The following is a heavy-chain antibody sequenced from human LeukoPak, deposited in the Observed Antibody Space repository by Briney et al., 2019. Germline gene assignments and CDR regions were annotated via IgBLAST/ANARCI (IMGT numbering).Heavy chain of an antibody. D-gene: IGHD4-17*01. J-gene: IGHJ4*02. V-gene: IGHV1-46*01. CDR2: INPSGGST. CDR1: GYTXTSYY. Sequence: ASVKVSCKASGYTXTSYYMHWVRQAPGQGLEWMGIINPSGGSTRYAQKFQGRVTMTRDTSTSTVYMELSSLRSEDTAVYYCARNPVTTKYFDYWGQGILVTVSS. CDR3: ARNPVTTKYFDY.